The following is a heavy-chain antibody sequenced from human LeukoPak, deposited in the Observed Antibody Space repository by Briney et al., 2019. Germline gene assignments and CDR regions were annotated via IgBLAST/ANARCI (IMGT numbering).Heavy chain of an antibody. CDR2: IYTSGST. V-gene: IGHV4-4*07. CDR3: AREYGYDFWSGYNWFDP. Sequence: SETLSLTCTVSGGSISSYYWSWIRQPAGKGLEWIGRIYTSGSTNYNPSLKSRVTMSVDTSKNQFSLKLSSVTAADTAVYYCAREYGYDFWSGYNWFDPWGQGTLVTVSS. CDR1: GGSISSYY. J-gene: IGHJ5*02. D-gene: IGHD3-3*01.